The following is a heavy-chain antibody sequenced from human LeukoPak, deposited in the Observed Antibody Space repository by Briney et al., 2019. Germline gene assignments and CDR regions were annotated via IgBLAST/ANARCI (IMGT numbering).Heavy chain of an antibody. J-gene: IGHJ3*02. V-gene: IGHV3-23*01. D-gene: IGHD5-12*01. CDR2: ISGSGGSK. CDR1: GFTFSSYA. CDR3: ARVVATIQKGAFDI. Sequence: PGGSLRLSCAASGFTFSSYAMSWVRQAPGKGLEWVSAISGSGGSKYSADSVKGRFTISRDNSKNTLYLQMNSLRAEDTAVYYCARVVATIQKGAFDIWGQGTMVTVSS.